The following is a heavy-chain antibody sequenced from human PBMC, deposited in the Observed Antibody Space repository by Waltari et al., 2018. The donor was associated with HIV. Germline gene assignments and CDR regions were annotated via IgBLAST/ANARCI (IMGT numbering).Heavy chain of an antibody. CDR2: VNHRGDT. V-gene: IGHV4-34*01. CDR3: ARAYNSGPTPHNYYYYGIDV. Sequence: QWGSGQLRPSNTLSLTCAVYGGSFIGYFWILFLRAPGRGLEWIGDVNHRGDTNYSPSLSGRVSLSVDTSKNQFSLRLTSLTAADSATYYCARAYNSGPTPHNYYYYGIDVWGRGTTVVVSS. CDR1: GGSFIGYF. D-gene: IGHD3-22*01. J-gene: IGHJ6*02.